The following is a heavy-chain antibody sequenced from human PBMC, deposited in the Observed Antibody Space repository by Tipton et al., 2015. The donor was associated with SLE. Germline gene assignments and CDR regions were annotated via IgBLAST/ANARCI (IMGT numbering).Heavy chain of an antibody. CDR2: IYYSGST. CDR3: ARVFHGFDI. J-gene: IGHJ3*02. V-gene: IGHV4-59*11. Sequence: TLSLTCTVSGGSFSGHYWSWIRQAPGKGLEWVAYIYYSGSTNYNPSLESRATISLDTSKNQFSLKLTSVTAADTAVYYCARVFHGFDIWGQGTTVTVSS. CDR1: GGSFSGHY.